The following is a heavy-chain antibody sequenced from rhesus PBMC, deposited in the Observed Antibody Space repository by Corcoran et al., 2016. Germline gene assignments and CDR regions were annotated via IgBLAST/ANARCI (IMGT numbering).Heavy chain of an antibody. CDR1: GFTFRIYV. V-gene: IGHV3-54*02. CDR2: ISSDGRNK. Sequence: EEQMVESGGGLVQPGGSLRLSCAASGFTFRIYVLHWVRQAPGKGLEWVAVISSDGRNKQYADSVKDRFTISRDNSNNILYLQMNNLKLEDTAVYYCSRFDVWGPGVLVIVSS. CDR3: SRFDV. J-gene: IGHJ5-1*01.